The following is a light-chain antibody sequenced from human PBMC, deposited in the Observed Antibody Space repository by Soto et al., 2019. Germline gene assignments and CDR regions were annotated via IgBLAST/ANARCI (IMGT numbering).Light chain of an antibody. V-gene: IGKV1-39*01. CDR2: AAS. J-gene: IGKJ1*01. Sequence: DLQMTQSPSCLSASVGDRFTITCRASQSISSYLNWYQQKPGKAPKLLIYAASSLQSGVPSRLSGSGSGTDLTLTISSMQTEDFATYYCQQANSFTRTFGHGTKVDIK. CDR1: QSISSY. CDR3: QQANSFTRT.